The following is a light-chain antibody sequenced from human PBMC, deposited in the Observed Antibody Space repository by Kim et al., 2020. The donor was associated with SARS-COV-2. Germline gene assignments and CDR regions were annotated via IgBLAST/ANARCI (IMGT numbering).Light chain of an antibody. CDR2: WAS. CDR1: QSVLYSSNNKNY. V-gene: IGKV4-1*01. Sequence: RATINCKSSQSVLYSSNNKNYLAWLQQKPGQPPRLLIYWASTRESGVPDRFSGSGSGTDFTLPISSLQAEDVAVYYCQQYDSILYTFGQGTKLEI. CDR3: QQYDSILYT. J-gene: IGKJ2*01.